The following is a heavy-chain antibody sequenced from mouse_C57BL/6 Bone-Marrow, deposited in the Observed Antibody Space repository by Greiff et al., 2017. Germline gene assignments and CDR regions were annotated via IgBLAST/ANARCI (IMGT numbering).Heavy chain of an antibody. CDR1: EYEFPSYD. V-gene: IGHV5-2*01. J-gene: IGHJ1*03. CDR3: ARHGDYSSSSYWYFYV. Sequence: EVHLVESGGGLVQPGESLKLSCESNEYEFPSYDMSWVRKTPEKRLELVAAINSDGGSTYYQDTMERLFIISRDNTKKTLYLQMSSLRSEDTALYDCARHGDYSSSSYWYFYVWGTGTTVTVSS. CDR2: INSDGGST. D-gene: IGHD1-1*01.